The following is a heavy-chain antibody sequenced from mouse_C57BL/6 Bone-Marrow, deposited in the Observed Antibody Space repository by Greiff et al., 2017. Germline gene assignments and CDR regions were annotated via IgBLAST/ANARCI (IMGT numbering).Heavy chain of an antibody. CDR1: GFTFSDYY. D-gene: IGHD1-1*01. CDR3: ARLATTVPSMYFDV. Sequence: DVMLVESGGGLVQPGGSLKLSCAASGFTFSDYYMYWVRQTPEKRLEWVAYISNGGGSHYYPDTVKGRFTISRDNAKNTLYLQMSRLKSEDTDMYYCARLATTVPSMYFDVWGTGTTVTVSS. J-gene: IGHJ1*03. V-gene: IGHV5-12*01. CDR2: ISNGGGSH.